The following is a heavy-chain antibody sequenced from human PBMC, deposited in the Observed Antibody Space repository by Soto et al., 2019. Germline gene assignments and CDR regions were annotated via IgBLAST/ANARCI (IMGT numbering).Heavy chain of an antibody. CDR2: ISYDGSNK. Sequence: GGSLRLSCAASGFTFISYGMHWVRQAPGKGLEWVAVISYDGSNKYYADSVKGRFTISRDNSKNTLYLQMNSLRAEDTAVYYCAKASHYYDSSGYALGFQYWGQGTLVTVSS. V-gene: IGHV3-30*18. CDR1: GFTFISYG. CDR3: AKASHYYDSSGYALGFQY. D-gene: IGHD3-22*01. J-gene: IGHJ4*02.